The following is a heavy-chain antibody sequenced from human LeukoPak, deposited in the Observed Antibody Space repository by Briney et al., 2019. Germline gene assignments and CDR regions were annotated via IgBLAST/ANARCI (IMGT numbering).Heavy chain of an antibody. CDR2: IYPGDSDT. CDR3: ARADYGGNSAFDY. D-gene: IGHD4-23*01. V-gene: IGHV5-51*01. Sequence: PGGSLRLSYKGSGYSFTSYWIGWVRQMPGKGLEWMGIIYPGDSDTRYSPSFQGQVTISADKSISTAYLQWSSLKASDTAMYYCARADYGGNSAFDYWGQGTLVTVSS. CDR1: GYSFTSYW. J-gene: IGHJ4*02.